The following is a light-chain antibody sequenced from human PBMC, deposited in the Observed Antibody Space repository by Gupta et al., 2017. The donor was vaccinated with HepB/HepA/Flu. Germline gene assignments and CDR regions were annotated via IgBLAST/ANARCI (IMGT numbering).Light chain of an antibody. V-gene: IGKV1D-12*01. J-gene: IGKJ1*01. CDR1: QGISSW. CDR3: QQTTNLRPT. Sequence: DIQMTQSPSSVSASVADRVTITFRASQGISSWLAWYQQKPGKAPKLLIYAASSLQCGVPSRFSRRGAATDFTLTISMLQAEDVTTYYCQQTTNLRPTFGPGTRVELK. CDR2: AAS.